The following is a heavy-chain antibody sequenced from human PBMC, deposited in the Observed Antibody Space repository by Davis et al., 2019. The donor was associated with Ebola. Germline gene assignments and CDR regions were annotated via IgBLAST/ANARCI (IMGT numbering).Heavy chain of an antibody. V-gene: IGHV3-7*01. Sequence: GESLKISCAASGFTFSRHWMSWVRQAPGKGLEWVASIKQDGSEKYYVDSVKGRFTISRDNAKNSLYLQMNSLRAEDTAVYYCARVRVNWFDPWGQGTLVTVSS. J-gene: IGHJ5*02. D-gene: IGHD4-17*01. CDR3: ARVRVNWFDP. CDR1: GFTFSRHW. CDR2: IKQDGSEK.